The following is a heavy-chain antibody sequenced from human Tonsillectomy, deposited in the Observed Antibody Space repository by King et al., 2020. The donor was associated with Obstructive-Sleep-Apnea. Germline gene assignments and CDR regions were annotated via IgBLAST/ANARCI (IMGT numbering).Heavy chain of an antibody. CDR2: MNPNSGNT. D-gene: IGHD2-2*01. CDR3: ARLYCSSTSCSRMDV. Sequence: VQLVESGAEVKKPGASVKVSCKASGYTFTSYDINWVRQATGQGLEWMGWMNPNSGNTGYAQKFQGRVTMTRNTSISTAYMERSSLRSKDTAVYYCARLYCSSTSCSRMDVWGQGTTVTVSS. CDR1: GYTFTSYD. V-gene: IGHV1-8*01. J-gene: IGHJ6*02.